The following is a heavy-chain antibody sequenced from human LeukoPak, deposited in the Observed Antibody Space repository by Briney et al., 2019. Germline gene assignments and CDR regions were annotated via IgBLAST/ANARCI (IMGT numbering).Heavy chain of an antibody. CDR2: ISSTSSYI. D-gene: IGHD6-19*01. V-gene: IGHV3-21*01. J-gene: IGHJ4*02. CDR1: GFTFSNYN. CDR3: ARGQWTDF. Sequence: GGSLRLSCAASGFTFSNYNFYWVRQAPGKGLEWVSSISSTSSYIYYADSMKGRFTISRDNAKNSLYLQMNSLRAEDTAVYYCARGQWTDFWGQGTLVTVSS.